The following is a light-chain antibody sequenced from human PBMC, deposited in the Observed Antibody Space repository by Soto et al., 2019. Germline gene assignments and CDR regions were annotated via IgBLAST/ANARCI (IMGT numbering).Light chain of an antibody. J-gene: IGKJ1*01. CDR1: QSVSSN. V-gene: IGKV3-15*01. Sequence: EIVMTQSPATLSVSPGERATLSCRASQSVSSNLAWYQQKPGQAPRLLIYGASTRATGIPARFSGSGSGTEFTLTISSLXSEXXXXYYCQQYNNWPWTFGQGTKVEIK. CDR3: QQYNNWPWT. CDR2: GAS.